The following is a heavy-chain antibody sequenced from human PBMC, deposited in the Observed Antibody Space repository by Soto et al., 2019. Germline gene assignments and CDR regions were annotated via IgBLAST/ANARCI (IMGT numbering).Heavy chain of an antibody. Sequence: ASVKVSCKASGYTFTSYYMHWVRQAPGQGLEWMGIINPSGGSTSYAQKFQGRVTMTRDTSTSTDYMELSSLRSEDTAVFYCARDKAYYYDSSGSTDAFDIWGQGTMVTVSS. V-gene: IGHV1-46*01. CDR3: ARDKAYYYDSSGSTDAFDI. J-gene: IGHJ3*02. CDR2: INPSGGST. CDR1: GYTFTSYY. D-gene: IGHD3-22*01.